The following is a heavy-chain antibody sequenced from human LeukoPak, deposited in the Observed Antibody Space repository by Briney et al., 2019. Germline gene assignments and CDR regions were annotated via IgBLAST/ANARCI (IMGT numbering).Heavy chain of an antibody. V-gene: IGHV4-39*01. CDR3: ARHSRIFGVIDY. CDR1: GGSISSSSYY. Sequence: SETLSLTCTVSGGSISSSSYYWGWVRQPPGKGREGIGSIYYSGSTYYNPSLKSRVTISVDTSKNQFSLKLSSVTAADTAVYYCARHSRIFGVIDYWGQGTLVTVSS. J-gene: IGHJ4*02. CDR2: IYYSGST. D-gene: IGHD3-3*02.